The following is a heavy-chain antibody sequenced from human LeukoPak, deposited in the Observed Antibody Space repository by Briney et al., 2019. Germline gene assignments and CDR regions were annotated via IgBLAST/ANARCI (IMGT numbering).Heavy chain of an antibody. D-gene: IGHD4-17*01. J-gene: IGHJ4*02. V-gene: IGHV4-39*01. CDR3: ASQSYAYFDY. CDR1: GGSISSSSYY. CDR2: IYYSGST. Sequence: PSETLSLTCTVPGGSISSSSYYWGWIRQPPGKGLEWIGSIYYSGSTYYNPSLKSRVTISVDTSKNQFSLKLSSVTAADTAVYYCASQSYAYFDYWGQGTLVTVSS.